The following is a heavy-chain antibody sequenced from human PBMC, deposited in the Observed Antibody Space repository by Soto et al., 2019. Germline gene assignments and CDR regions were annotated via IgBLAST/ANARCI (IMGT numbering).Heavy chain of an antibody. Sequence: ASVKVSCKATGFTFTSSAVHWVRQALEQRLEWIGWIVVVSGNTNYAQKFQGRVTITADESTSTAYMELSSLRSEDTAVYYCARDLAARHASHFDYWGQGTLVTVSS. J-gene: IGHJ4*02. D-gene: IGHD6-6*01. CDR1: GFTFTSSA. V-gene: IGHV1-58*01. CDR2: IVVVSGNT. CDR3: ARDLAARHASHFDY.